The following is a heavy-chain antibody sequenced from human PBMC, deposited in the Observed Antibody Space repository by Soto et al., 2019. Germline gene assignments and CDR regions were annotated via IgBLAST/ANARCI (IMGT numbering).Heavy chain of an antibody. J-gene: IGHJ4*02. D-gene: IGHD2-15*01. CDR2: IKQDGSEK. Sequence: VQLVESGGGLVQPGGSLRLSCAASGFTFSSYWMSWVRQAPGKGLEWVANIKQDGSEKYYVDSVKGRFTISRDNAKNSLYLQMNSLRAEDTAVYYCARLGGSCYGGGCFDYWGQGTLVTVSS. V-gene: IGHV3-7*01. CDR1: GFTFSSYW. CDR3: ARLGGSCYGGGCFDY.